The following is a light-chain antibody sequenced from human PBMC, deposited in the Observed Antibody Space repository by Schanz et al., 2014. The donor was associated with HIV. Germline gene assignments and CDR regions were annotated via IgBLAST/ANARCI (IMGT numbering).Light chain of an antibody. V-gene: IGLV1-40*01. Sequence: QSVLTQPPSVSGAPGQRVAISCSGSRSNIGAGYDVHWYHHLPGTAPKLLVYGGTLRPSGVSARLSGTQSGTSASLAITGLQAEDEGDYFCSSYTSFSTLIFGGGTKLTVL. J-gene: IGLJ2*01. CDR3: SSYTSFSTLI. CDR1: RSNIGAGYD. CDR2: GGT.